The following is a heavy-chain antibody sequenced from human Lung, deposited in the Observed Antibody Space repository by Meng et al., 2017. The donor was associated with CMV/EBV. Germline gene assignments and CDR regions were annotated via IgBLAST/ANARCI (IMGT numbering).Heavy chain of an antibody. V-gene: IGHV3-30*02. J-gene: IGHJ6*02. D-gene: IGHD6-19*01. CDR2: IRYDGSNK. Sequence: GESLKISCAASGFTFSSYGMHWVRQAPGKGLEWLAFIRYDGSNKYYADSVKGRFTISRDNSKNTLYLQMNSLRAEDTAVYYCARALFQQWPTRTGYYGMDVWGQGTXVTVSS. CDR1: GFTFSSYG. CDR3: ARALFQQWPTRTGYYGMDV.